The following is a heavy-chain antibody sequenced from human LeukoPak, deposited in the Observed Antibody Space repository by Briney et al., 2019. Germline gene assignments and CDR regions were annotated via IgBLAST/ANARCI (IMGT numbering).Heavy chain of an antibody. CDR3: ARGWNRYYDILTGYYFPPPFDY. Sequence: PGGSLRLSCAASGFTFSSYSMNWVRQAQGKGLEWVSSISSSSSYIYYEDSVKGRFTISRDNAKNSLYLQMNSLRAEDTAVYYCARGWNRYYDILTGYYFPPPFDYWGQGTLVTVSS. D-gene: IGHD3-9*01. V-gene: IGHV3-21*01. CDR1: GFTFSSYS. CDR2: ISSSSSYI. J-gene: IGHJ4*02.